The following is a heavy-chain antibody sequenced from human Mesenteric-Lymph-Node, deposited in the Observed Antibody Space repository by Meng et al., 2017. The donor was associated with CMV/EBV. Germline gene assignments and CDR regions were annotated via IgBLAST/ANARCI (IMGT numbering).Heavy chain of an antibody. CDR3: ARRGNYDSDYSEY. J-gene: IGHJ4*02. V-gene: IGHV4-39*01. D-gene: IGHD3-22*01. CDR2: VHHSGTT. Sequence: QRRGSGQGLVNPSATLSLSCIASGYSISNSTYYWTWIRQPPGKGLEWIGSVHHSGTTYYNPSLKGRLTISVDTSANLFSLKLTTVTAADTATYYCARRGNYDSDYSEYWGQGTLVAVSS. CDR1: GYSISNSTYY.